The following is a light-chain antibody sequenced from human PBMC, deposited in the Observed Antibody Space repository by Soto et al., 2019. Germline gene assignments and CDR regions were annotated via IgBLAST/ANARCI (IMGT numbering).Light chain of an antibody. CDR3: GTWDSSLSAGV. Sequence: QSVLTQPPSVSGAPGQTVTISCTGSSSNIGAGYDVHWYQQLPGTAPKLLIYGNSNRPSGVPDRFSGYKSGTSASLAITGLQAEDEADYYCGTWDSSLSAGVFGGGTKVTVL. J-gene: IGLJ2*01. V-gene: IGLV1-40*01. CDR2: GNS. CDR1: SSNIGAGYD.